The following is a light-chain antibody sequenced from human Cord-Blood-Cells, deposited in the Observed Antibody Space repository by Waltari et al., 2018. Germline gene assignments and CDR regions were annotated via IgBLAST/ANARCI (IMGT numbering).Light chain of an antibody. J-gene: IGLJ3*02. V-gene: IGLV3-21*04. CDR3: QVWDSSSDHPV. CDR1: NIGSKS. Sequence: SYVLTQPPSVSVAPGKTARITCGGNNIGSKSEHWYQQKQGQAPVLVIYYDSDRPSGIPERFSGSNSGNTATLTISRVEAGDEADYYCQVWDSSSDHPVFGGGTKLTVL. CDR2: YDS.